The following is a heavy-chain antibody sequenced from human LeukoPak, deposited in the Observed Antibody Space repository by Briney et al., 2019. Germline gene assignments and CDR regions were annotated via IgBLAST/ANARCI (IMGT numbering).Heavy chain of an antibody. CDR1: GFAFRSYA. CDR2: ISYDGSNK. Sequence: GGSLRLSCAASGFAFRSYAMSWVRQAPGKGLEWVAVISYDGSNKYYADSVKGRFTISRDNAKNSLYLQMNSLRAEDTAVYYCARDLDITMIVAPFYWGQGTLVTVSS. V-gene: IGHV3-30*04. J-gene: IGHJ4*02. CDR3: ARDLDITMIVAPFY. D-gene: IGHD3-22*01.